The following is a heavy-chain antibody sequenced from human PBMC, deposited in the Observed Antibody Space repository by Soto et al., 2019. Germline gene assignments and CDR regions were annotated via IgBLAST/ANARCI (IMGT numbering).Heavy chain of an antibody. CDR1: GFTFSSYW. CDR2: INSDGSST. J-gene: IGHJ6*02. V-gene: IGHV3-74*01. D-gene: IGHD5-18*01. Sequence: EVQLVESGGGLVQPGGSLRLSCAASGFTFSSYWMHWVRQAPGKGLVWVSRINSDGSSTSYADSVKGRFTISRDNAKKTLYLQMNSLRAEDTAVYYCARAMVGYSYGSQIDGMDVWGQGTTVTVSS. CDR3: ARAMVGYSYGSQIDGMDV.